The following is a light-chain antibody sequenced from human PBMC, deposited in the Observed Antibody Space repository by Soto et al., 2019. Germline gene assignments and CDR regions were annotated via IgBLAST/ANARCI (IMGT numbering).Light chain of an antibody. CDR2: VNT. V-gene: IGLV1-40*01. Sequence: QSVLTQPASVSGAPGQRVTMSCTGSSSNIGAGYDVQWYQQIPGTAPKLLISVNTNRPSGVPDRFSGSKSGTSASLAITGLQAEDEADYYCQSYDSSLSVVFGGGTQLTVL. J-gene: IGLJ3*02. CDR1: SSNIGAGYD. CDR3: QSYDSSLSVV.